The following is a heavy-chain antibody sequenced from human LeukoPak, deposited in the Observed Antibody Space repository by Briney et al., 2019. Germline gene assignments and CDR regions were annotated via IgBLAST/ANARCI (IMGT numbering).Heavy chain of an antibody. J-gene: IGHJ6*02. CDR1: GFTFSSYG. CDR3: ARWRSMVRGLDV. Sequence: HPGRSLRLSCAASGFTFSSYGMHWVRQAPGKGLEWVAVIWYDGSNKYYADSVEGQFTISRDNSKNTLYLQMNSLRAEDTAVYYCARWRSMVRGLDVWGQGTTVTVSS. V-gene: IGHV3-33*01. D-gene: IGHD3-10*01. CDR2: IWYDGSNK.